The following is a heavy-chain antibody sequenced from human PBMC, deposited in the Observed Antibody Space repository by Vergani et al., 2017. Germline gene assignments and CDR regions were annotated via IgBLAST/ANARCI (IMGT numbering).Heavy chain of an antibody. CDR1: GYTFTYRY. CDR3: ARLADENYYDSSDRGAFDI. CDR2: ITPFNGNT. J-gene: IGHJ3*02. Sequence: QMQLVQSGAEVKKTESSVKVSCKASGYTFTYRYLHWVRQAPGQALEWMGWITPFNGNTNYAQKFQDRVTITRDRSMSTAYMELSSLRSEDTAMYYCARLADENYYDSSDRGAFDIWGQGTMVTVSS. D-gene: IGHD3-22*01. V-gene: IGHV1-45*02.